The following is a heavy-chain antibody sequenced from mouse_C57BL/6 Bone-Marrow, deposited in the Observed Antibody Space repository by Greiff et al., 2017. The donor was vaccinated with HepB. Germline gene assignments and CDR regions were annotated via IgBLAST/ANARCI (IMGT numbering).Heavy chain of an antibody. CDR1: GFTFSDYY. Sequence: EVMLVESEGGLVQPGSSMKLSCTASGFTFSDYYMAWVRQVPEKGLEWVANINSDGSSTYYLDSLKSRFIISRDNAKNILYLQMSSLKSEDTAAYYCARELDYDDYWGRGTTLTVSS. CDR3: ARELDYDDY. CDR2: INSDGSST. D-gene: IGHD4-1*01. V-gene: IGHV5-16*01. J-gene: IGHJ2*01.